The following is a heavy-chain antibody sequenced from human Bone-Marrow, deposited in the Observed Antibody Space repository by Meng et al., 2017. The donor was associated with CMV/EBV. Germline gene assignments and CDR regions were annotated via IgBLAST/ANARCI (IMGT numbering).Heavy chain of an antibody. J-gene: IGHJ6*02. D-gene: IGHD6-6*01. Sequence: GGSLRLSCAASGFTFSSYDMHWVRQATGKGLEWVSAIGTAGDTYYPGSVKGRFTISRENAKNSLYLQMNSLRAGDTAVYYCARDGAMLYSSSLASYYGMNVWGQGTTATFSS. V-gene: IGHV3-13*01. CDR3: ARDGAMLYSSSLASYYGMNV. CDR2: IGTAGDT. CDR1: GFTFSSYD.